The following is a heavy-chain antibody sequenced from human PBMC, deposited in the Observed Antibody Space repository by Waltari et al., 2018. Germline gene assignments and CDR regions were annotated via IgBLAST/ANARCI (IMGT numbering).Heavy chain of an antibody. CDR1: GVSITASKYY. J-gene: IGHJ4*02. CDR2: IYSRGFP. Sequence: HLQESGPGLVRPSETLSLTCNVSGVSITASKYYWGWIRLPPGKGPEWIGSIYSRGFPYVDPSLKSRVTISIDSSENQFSLKLTSMRAADTAVYFCARSDVYDWKYYFDYWGQGTLVTVSS. V-gene: IGHV4-39*07. CDR3: ARSDVYDWKYYFDY. D-gene: IGHD1-1*01.